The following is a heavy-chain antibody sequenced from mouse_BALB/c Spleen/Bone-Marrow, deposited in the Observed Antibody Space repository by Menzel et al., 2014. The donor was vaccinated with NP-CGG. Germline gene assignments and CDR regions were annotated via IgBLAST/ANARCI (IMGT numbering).Heavy chain of an antibody. J-gene: IGHJ4*01. CDR3: ARRWSGAMDY. D-gene: IGHD2-3*01. CDR1: GYSFTACF. Sequence: VQLQQSGPVLVKPGASMKISCKASGYSFTACFIHWIKQSHVKSLEWIGRINPYNGATTYNQNFNDKASLTVDKSSSTAYMELHSLTFEDSAVYYCARRWSGAMDYWGQGTSVTVSS. V-gene: IGHV1-19*01. CDR2: INPYNGAT.